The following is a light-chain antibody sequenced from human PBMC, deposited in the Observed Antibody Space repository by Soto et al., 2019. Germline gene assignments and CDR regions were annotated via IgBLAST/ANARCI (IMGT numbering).Light chain of an antibody. CDR3: QQYNNWPPWT. J-gene: IGKJ1*01. CDR1: QSVSSN. V-gene: IGKV3-15*01. Sequence: EIVITQTPATPSVSPGERATLSRRASQSVSSNLAWYQQKPGQAPRLLIYGASTRATGIPARFSGSGSGTEFTLTISSLQSEDFAVYYCQQYNNWPPWTFGQGTKVDIK. CDR2: GAS.